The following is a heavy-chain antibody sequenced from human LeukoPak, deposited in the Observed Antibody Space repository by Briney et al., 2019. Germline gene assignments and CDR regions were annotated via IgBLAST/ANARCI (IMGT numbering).Heavy chain of an antibody. CDR1: GAPIRSYY. V-gene: IGHV4-59*01. CDR3: ARLGEALDN. J-gene: IGHJ4*02. D-gene: IGHD3-10*01. Sequence: PSETLSLTCSVSGAPIRSYYWSWVRQPPGKGLEWIGFIHYSGSTRFSSSLKSRVTISVDTSKNYISLKLSSVTAADTAVYYCARLGEALDNWGQGTLVIVSS. CDR2: IHYSGST.